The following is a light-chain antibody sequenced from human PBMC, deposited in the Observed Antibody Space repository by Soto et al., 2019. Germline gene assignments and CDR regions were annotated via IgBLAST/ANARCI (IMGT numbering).Light chain of an antibody. V-gene: IGLV2-23*01. CDR1: SSDVGSYNS. J-gene: IGLJ1*01. Sequence: ALTQPASVSGSPGQSIAISCTGTSSDVGSYNSVSWYQQHPGKAPKLMIYEGSKRPSGVSDRFSGSKSGNTASLTISGLQAEDDADYYCCSYAGNPYVVGTWTMVTVL. CDR2: EGS. CDR3: CSYAGNPYV.